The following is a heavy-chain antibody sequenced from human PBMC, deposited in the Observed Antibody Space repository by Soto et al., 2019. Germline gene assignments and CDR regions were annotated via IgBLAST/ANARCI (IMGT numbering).Heavy chain of an antibody. CDR1: GYTFTSYG. CDR3: ARVVGGSDYGGDWYFDL. D-gene: IGHD1-26*01. J-gene: IGHJ2*01. CDR2: ISAYNGNT. Sequence: QVQLVQSGAEVKKPGASVKVSCKASGYTFTSYGISWVRQAPGQGLEWMGWISAYNGNTNYAQKLQGRVTMTTDTSTSTGYMERRSLRSDDTAVYYCARVVGGSDYGGDWYFDLWGRGTLVTVSS. V-gene: IGHV1-18*01.